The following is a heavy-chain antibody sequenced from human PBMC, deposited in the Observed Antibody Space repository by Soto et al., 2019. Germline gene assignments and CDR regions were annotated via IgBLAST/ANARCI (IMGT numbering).Heavy chain of an antibody. CDR2: ISAYNGNT. CDR3: ARVLWFGELSHYYYGMDV. CDR1: GYTFTSYG. Sequence: QVQLVQSGAEVKKPGASVKVSCKASGYTFTSYGISWVRQAPGQGLEWMGWISAYNGNTNYAQKLQGRVTMTTDTSTSTAYRELRSLRSDDTAVYYCARVLWFGELSHYYYGMDVWGQGTTVTVSS. D-gene: IGHD3-10*01. J-gene: IGHJ6*02. V-gene: IGHV1-18*01.